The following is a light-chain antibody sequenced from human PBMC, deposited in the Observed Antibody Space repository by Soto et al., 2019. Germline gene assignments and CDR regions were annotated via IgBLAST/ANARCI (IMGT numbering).Light chain of an antibody. CDR3: QQRSNWPPGST. CDR2: GAS. J-gene: IGKJ5*01. V-gene: IGKV1-17*03. CDR1: QGINNY. Sequence: DIQMTQSPSAMSASVGDRVTITCRASQGINNYLAWFQQRPGKVPQRLIYGASSLQSGVPSRFSGSGSGTEFTLTISSLQPEDFSVYYCQQRSNWPPGSTFGQGTRLEI.